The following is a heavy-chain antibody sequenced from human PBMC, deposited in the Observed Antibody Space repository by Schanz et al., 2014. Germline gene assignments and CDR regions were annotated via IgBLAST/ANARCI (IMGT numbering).Heavy chain of an antibody. D-gene: IGHD3-10*01. CDR2: IKQDGSEK. CDR1: GFTFSDHY. V-gene: IGHV3-7*04. CDR3: ARDNYYGSGSCAY. J-gene: IGHJ4*02. Sequence: EVQLVQSGGGLVQPGGSLRLSCAASGFTFSDHYMDWVRQVPGKGLEWVANIKQDGSEKYYVDAVKGRFTISRDNAKNSMYLHMKSLRGEDTAVYYCARDNYYGSGSCAYWGQGTLVTVSS.